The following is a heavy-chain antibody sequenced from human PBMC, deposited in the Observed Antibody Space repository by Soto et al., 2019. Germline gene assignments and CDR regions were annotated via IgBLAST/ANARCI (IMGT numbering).Heavy chain of an antibody. CDR2: IHHSGST. Sequence: QMQLQESGPGLVKPSETLSLTCAVSSASIISEQRWSWVRQPPGKGLEWIGEIHHSGSTNNNPSLRSRVTMSVDMSNNQFSLNLNSVTAADTAVYYCARSFGWYAIDQWGQGTLVIVSS. CDR1: SASIISEQR. J-gene: IGHJ4*02. V-gene: IGHV4-4*02. D-gene: IGHD6-19*01. CDR3: ARSFGWYAIDQ.